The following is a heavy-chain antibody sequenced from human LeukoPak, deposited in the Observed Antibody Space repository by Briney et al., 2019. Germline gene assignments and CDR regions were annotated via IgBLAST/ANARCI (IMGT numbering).Heavy chain of an antibody. D-gene: IGHD3-10*01. CDR3: ARVRGSFFDY. V-gene: IGHV3-21*01. CDR1: GFPFSAYS. J-gene: IGHJ4*02. Sequence: GGSLRLSCAASGFPFSAYSMNWVRQAPGKGLEWVSSITTSSSSIYYADSVKGRFTISRDNAKNSLYLQMSSLRAEDTAVYYCARVRGSFFDYWGQGTLVTVSS. CDR2: ITTSSSSI.